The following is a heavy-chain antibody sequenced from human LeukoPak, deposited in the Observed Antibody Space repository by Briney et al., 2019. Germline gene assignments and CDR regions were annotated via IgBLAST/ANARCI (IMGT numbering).Heavy chain of an antibody. D-gene: IGHD6-19*01. CDR1: GFTFSSYE. J-gene: IGHJ4*02. Sequence: GGSLRLSCAAPGFTFSSYEMNWVRQAPGKGLEWVSYISSSGSTVYYADSVKGRFTISRDNAKNSLYLQMNSLRAEDTAVYYCARKDYSSGWYRSGYFDYWGQGTLVTVSS. CDR3: ARKDYSSGWYRSGYFDY. CDR2: ISSSGSTV. V-gene: IGHV3-48*03.